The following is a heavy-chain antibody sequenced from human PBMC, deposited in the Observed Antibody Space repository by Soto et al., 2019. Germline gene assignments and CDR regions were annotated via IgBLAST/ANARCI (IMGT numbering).Heavy chain of an antibody. CDR3: AREAQPYYYDSSGYSQYFQH. Sequence: GGSLRLSCAASGFTFSSYGMHWVRQAPGKGLEWVAVIWYDGSNKYYADSVKGRFTISRDNSKNTLYLQMNSLRAEDTAVYYCAREAQPYYYDSSGYSQYFQHWGQGTLVTVSS. CDR2: IWYDGSNK. D-gene: IGHD3-22*01. J-gene: IGHJ1*01. CDR1: GFTFSSYG. V-gene: IGHV3-33*01.